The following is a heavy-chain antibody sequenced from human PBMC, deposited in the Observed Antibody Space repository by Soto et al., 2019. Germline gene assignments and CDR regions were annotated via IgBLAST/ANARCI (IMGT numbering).Heavy chain of an antibody. J-gene: IGHJ4*02. CDR2: IYYSGST. Sequence: SETLSLTCTVSGGSVSSGSYYWSWIRQPPGKGLEWIGYIYYSGSTNYNPSLKSRVTISVDTSKNQFSLKLSSVTAADTAVYYCARWTGTPRPHMSFVYWREGTPVTV. CDR3: ARWTGTPRPHMSFVY. V-gene: IGHV4-61*01. CDR1: GGSVSSGSYY. D-gene: IGHD3-9*01.